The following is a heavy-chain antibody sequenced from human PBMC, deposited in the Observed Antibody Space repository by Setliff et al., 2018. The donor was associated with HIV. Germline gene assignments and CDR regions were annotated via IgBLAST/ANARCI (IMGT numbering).Heavy chain of an antibody. CDR3: AKRAVQDGTVTSSNWFES. CDR1: DYSITSGYY. V-gene: IGHV4-38-2*01. D-gene: IGHD1-7*01. J-gene: IGHJ5*01. CDR2: IYRSGST. Sequence: PSETLSLTCGISDYSITSGYYWGWIRQPPGKGLEWIGSIYRSGSTYDNPSLKSRVTISFDTSKNQFSLILTSVTAADTAVYYCAKRAVQDGTVTSSNWFESWGQGTLVTVSS.